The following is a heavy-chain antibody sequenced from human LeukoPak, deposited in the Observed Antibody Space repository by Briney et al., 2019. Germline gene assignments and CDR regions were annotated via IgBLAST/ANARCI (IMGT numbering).Heavy chain of an antibody. D-gene: IGHD3-10*01. V-gene: IGHV3-30*02. CDR3: AKSYGSGSPFDY. CDR1: GFTFSSYG. J-gene: IGHJ4*02. CDR2: IRYDGSYK. Sequence: SGGSLRLSCAASGFTFSSYGMHWVRQAPGKGLEWVAFIRYDGSYKYYADSVKGRFTISRDNSKNTLYLQMNSLRAEDTAVYYCAKSYGSGSPFDYWGQGTLVTVSS.